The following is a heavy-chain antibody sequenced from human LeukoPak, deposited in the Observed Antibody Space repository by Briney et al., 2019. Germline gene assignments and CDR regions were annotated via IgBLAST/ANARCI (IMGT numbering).Heavy chain of an antibody. J-gene: IGHJ4*02. D-gene: IGHD5-18*01. Sequence: SVKVSCKASGGTFSSYTISWVRQAPGQGLNGMGRIIPILGIANYAQKFQGRVTITADKSTSTAYMELSSLRSEDTAVYYCARGGGYSYGYDDYWGQGTLVTVSS. V-gene: IGHV1-69*02. CDR3: ARGGGYSYGYDDY. CDR2: IIPILGIA. CDR1: GGTFSSYT.